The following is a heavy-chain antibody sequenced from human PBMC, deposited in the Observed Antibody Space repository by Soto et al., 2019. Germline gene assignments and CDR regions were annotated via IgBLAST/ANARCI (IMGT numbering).Heavy chain of an antibody. CDR1: GYSFSDYW. J-gene: IGHJ6*02. CDR3: ARLPFSSGGDYYYGMDV. CDR2: IYPGDSDT. Sequence: PGESLKISCQGSGYSFSDYWIGWVRQMPGKGLEWMGIIYPGDSDTRYSPSFQGQVTISADKSISTAYLQWSSLKASDTAMYFCARLPFSSGGDYYYGMDVCGQGSTVIVSS. D-gene: IGHD6-25*01. V-gene: IGHV5-51*01.